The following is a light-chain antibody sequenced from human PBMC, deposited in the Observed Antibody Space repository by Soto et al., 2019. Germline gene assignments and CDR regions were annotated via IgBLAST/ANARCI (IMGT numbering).Light chain of an antibody. V-gene: IGKV3-20*01. CDR1: QSVSSSY. CDR2: GAS. Sequence: EIVLTQSPGTLSLSPGERATLSCRASQSVSSSYLTWYQQKPGQAPRLLIYGASSRAIGIPDRFSGSGSGTDFTHTISSLQPDDFATYYCQHYNSYSEAFGQGTKVDIK. CDR3: QHYNSYSEA. J-gene: IGKJ1*01.